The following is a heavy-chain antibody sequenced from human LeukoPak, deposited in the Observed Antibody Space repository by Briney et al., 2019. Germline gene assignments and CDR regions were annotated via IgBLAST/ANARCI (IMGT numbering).Heavy chain of an antibody. D-gene: IGHD2-15*01. Sequence: QPGRSLRLSCTASGFTFGDYAMSWVRQAPGKGLEWVGFIRSKAYGGTTEYAASVKGRFTISRDDSKSIAYLQMSSLKTEDTAVYYCTRGGVDYYYYYMDVWGKGTTVTVSS. CDR3: TRGGVDYYYYYMDV. V-gene: IGHV3-49*04. CDR2: IRSKAYGGTT. J-gene: IGHJ6*03. CDR1: GFTFGDYA.